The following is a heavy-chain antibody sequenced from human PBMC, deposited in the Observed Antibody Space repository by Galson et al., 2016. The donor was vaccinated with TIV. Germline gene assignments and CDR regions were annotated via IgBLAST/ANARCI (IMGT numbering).Heavy chain of an antibody. Sequence: SLRLSCAASGFTFKKYGMAWVRQAPGKGLELVSAINGPGGTTYYADSVKDRFTVSRDNFENTLYLQMTSLSADDTAVYYCAKLRGDLYYYESTGYYFFDSWGQGILVTVSS. CDR2: INGPGGTT. J-gene: IGHJ4*02. V-gene: IGHV3-23*01. CDR3: AKLRGDLYYYESTGYYFFDS. D-gene: IGHD3-22*01. CDR1: GFTFKKYG.